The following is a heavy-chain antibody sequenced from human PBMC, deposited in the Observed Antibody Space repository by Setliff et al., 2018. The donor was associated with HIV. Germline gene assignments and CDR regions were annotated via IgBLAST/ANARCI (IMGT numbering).Heavy chain of an antibody. V-gene: IGHV4-39*01. CDR2: IYYSGST. D-gene: IGHD5-12*01. CDR3: ARQGGYSGYGFYYYYYYMDV. Sequence: PSETLSLTCTVSGGSISSNSYYWGWIRQPPGKGLEWIGSIYYSGSTYYNPSLKSRVTISVDTSKNQFSLKLSSVTAADTAVYYCARQGGYSGYGFYYYYYYMDVWGKGTTVTVS. J-gene: IGHJ6*03. CDR1: GGSISSNSYY.